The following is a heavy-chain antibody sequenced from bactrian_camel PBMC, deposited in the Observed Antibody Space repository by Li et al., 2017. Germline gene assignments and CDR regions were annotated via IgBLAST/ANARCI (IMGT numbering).Heavy chain of an antibody. J-gene: IGHJ4*01. CDR1: VVTYIDYC. CDR3: AAGTATTVYPGPICEYNT. V-gene: IGHV3S63*01. CDR2: IYTGSGNT. Sequence: HVQLVESGGGSVQAGGSLRLSCAASVVTYIDYCMGWFRQAPGKEREGVARIYTGSGNTYYANPVKGRFTISHDNAKNTVYLQMDNLEREDSAMYSCAAGTATTVYPGPICEYNTWGQGTQVTVSS. D-gene: IGHD3*01.